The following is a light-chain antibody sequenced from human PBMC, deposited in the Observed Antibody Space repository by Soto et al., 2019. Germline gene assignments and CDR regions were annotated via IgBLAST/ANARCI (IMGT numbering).Light chain of an antibody. V-gene: IGKV1-39*01. Sequence: DIPMTQSPSSLSASVGDRVTITCRASQGIGTYLNWYQQKPGKVPKLLIYAASTLQSGVPTRFTGSASGTDFTLTISSLQPEDSATYYCQQSYGTPMFTFGQGTKLEI. J-gene: IGKJ2*01. CDR1: QGIGTY. CDR2: AAS. CDR3: QQSYGTPMFT.